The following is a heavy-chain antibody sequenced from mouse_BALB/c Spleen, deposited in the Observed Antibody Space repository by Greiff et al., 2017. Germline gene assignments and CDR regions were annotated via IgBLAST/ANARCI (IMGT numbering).Heavy chain of an antibody. Sequence: QVQLQQSGAELVRPGVSVKISCKGSGYTFTDYAMHWVKQSHAKSLEWIGVISTYYGDASYNQKFKGKATMTVDKSSSTAYMELARLTSEDSAIYYCARGGYDGRLFAYWGQGTLVTVSA. J-gene: IGHJ3*01. CDR2: ISTYYGDA. CDR1: GYTFTDYA. D-gene: IGHD2-2*01. V-gene: IGHV1S137*01. CDR3: ARGGYDGRLFAY.